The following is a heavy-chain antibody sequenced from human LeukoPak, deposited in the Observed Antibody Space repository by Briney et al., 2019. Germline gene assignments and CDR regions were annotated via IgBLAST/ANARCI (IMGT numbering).Heavy chain of an antibody. Sequence: GGTLRLSCAASGFTFSSYGMSWVRQAPGKGLEWVSAISGSGGSTYYADSVKGRFTISRDNSKNTLYLQMNSLRAEDTAVYYCAKDPGGSGSYYYYYYYMDVWGKGTTVTISS. CDR2: ISGSGGST. CDR3: AKDPGGSGSYYYYYYYMDV. J-gene: IGHJ6*03. CDR1: GFTFSSYG. V-gene: IGHV3-23*01. D-gene: IGHD3-10*01.